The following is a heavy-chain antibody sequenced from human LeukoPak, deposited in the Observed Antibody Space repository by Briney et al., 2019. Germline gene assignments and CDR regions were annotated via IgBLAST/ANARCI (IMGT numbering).Heavy chain of an antibody. J-gene: IGHJ3*01. D-gene: IGHD4-23*01. V-gene: IGHV3-7*01. CDR2: IKQDGSEK. CDR3: ARGGMWGGNTASDL. Sequence: PGGSLRLSRVASGFTFSRFWMTWVRQTPGKGVEWLGKIKQDGSEKYYADSARGRFTISRDNVKNAVYLQMNNLGVEDTAVYFCARGGMWGGNTASDLWGQGTMVLVSS. CDR1: GFTFSRFW.